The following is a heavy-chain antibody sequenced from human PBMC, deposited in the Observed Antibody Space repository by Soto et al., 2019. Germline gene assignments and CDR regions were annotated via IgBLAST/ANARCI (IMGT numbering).Heavy chain of an antibody. CDR3: AKDGNYGGHFDY. J-gene: IGHJ4*02. CDR2: ISGSGGST. V-gene: IGHV3-23*01. Sequence: EVQLLESGGGLVQPGGSLRLSCAASGFTFSSYAMSWVRQAPGKGLEWVSAISGSGGSTYYADSVKGRFTISRVNSKNTLYLQMNSLRAEDTAVYYCAKDGNYGGHFDYWGQGTLVTVSS. CDR1: GFTFSSYA. D-gene: IGHD4-17*01.